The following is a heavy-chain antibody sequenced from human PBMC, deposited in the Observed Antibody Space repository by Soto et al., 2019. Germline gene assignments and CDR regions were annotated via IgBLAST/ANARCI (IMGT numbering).Heavy chain of an antibody. V-gene: IGHV3-30*04. J-gene: IGHJ4*02. CDR1: GFTFSSYS. D-gene: IGHD2-15*01. CDR3: ARDRQKALVVVAATGGFDY. Sequence: GGSLRLSCAVSGFTFSSYSMHWVGQVPDMGLEWVAFISFAGNNKYYADSVKGRFTISRDNSNNMLYLEMNSLRPDDTAVYYCARDRQKALVVVAATGGFDYWGQGT. CDR2: ISFAGNNK.